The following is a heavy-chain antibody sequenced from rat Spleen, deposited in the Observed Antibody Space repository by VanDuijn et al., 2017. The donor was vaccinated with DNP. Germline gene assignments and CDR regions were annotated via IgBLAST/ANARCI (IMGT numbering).Heavy chain of an antibody. J-gene: IGHJ2*01. D-gene: IGHD1-1*01. CDR2: ISSGGDT. CDR3: ARDGQWDYLDY. Sequence: VQLKESGPGLAQPSQTLSLTCTVSGYSLTSYGVSWARQPPGKGLAWIATISSGGDTYYNSVLKSRVSINRDTSRNQVFLEVNSLQSEDSATYYCARDGQWDYLDYWGQGVMVTVAS. V-gene: IGHV2S12*01. CDR1: GYSLTSYG.